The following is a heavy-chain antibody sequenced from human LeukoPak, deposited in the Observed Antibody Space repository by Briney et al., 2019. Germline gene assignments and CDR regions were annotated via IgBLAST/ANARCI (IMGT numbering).Heavy chain of an antibody. J-gene: IGHJ4*02. Sequence: GGSPRLSCAASGFTFSSYAMSWVRQAPGKGLEWVSVIYSDGSTYFADSVKGRFTISRHNPKNTLYLQMNSLRAEDTAVYYCASYGGNSDFDYWGQGTLVTVSS. D-gene: IGHD4-23*01. V-gene: IGHV3-53*01. CDR1: GFTFSSYA. CDR3: ASYGGNSDFDY. CDR2: IYSDGST.